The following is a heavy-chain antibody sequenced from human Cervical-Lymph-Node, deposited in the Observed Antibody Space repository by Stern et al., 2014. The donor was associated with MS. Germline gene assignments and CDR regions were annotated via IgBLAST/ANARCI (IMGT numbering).Heavy chain of an antibody. J-gene: IGHJ4*02. CDR2: TWYEGINP. CDR3: ASAYSSSHYYFDY. D-gene: IGHD6-13*01. CDR1: GFSFSRYA. V-gene: IGHV3-33*01. Sequence: VQLVESGGGVVQPGRSLRLSCAASGFSFSRYAMHWVRQAPGKGLEWVALTWYEGINPYYADSVTGRFTISRDNFKNTLYLQMNSLRAEDTAVYYCASAYSSSHYYFDYWGQGTLVTVSS.